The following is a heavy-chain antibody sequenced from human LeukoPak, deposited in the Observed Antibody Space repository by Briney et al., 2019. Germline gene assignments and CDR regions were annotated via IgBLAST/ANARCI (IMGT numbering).Heavy chain of an antibody. J-gene: IGHJ4*02. Sequence: GGSLRLSCAASGFTFRTYAMQWVRQAPEKRPEYVSGISGNGGNTYYANSVEGRFTISRDNSKNTLYLQMGSLRAEDTAVYYCAKDATRLRFLEWYDYWGQGTLVTVSS. V-gene: IGHV3-64*01. CDR1: GFTFRTYA. D-gene: IGHD3-3*01. CDR2: ISGNGGNT. CDR3: AKDATRLRFLEWYDY.